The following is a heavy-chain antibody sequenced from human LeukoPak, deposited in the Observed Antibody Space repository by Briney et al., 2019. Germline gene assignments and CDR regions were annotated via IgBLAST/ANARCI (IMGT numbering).Heavy chain of an antibody. V-gene: IGHV1-24*01. CDR3: ATIAYVWGSYFDY. D-gene: IGHD3-16*01. J-gene: IGHJ4*02. Sequence: GASVKVSCKVSGYTLTELSMHWVRQAPGKGLEWMGGFDPEDGETIYAQKFQGRVTMTEDTSTDTAYMELSSLRPEDTAVYYCATIAYVWGSYFDYWGQGTLVTVSS. CDR2: FDPEDGET. CDR1: GYTLTELS.